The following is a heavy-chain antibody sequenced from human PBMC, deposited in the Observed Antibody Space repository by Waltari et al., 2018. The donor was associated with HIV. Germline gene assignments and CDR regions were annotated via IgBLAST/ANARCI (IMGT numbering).Heavy chain of an antibody. CDR2: INDKEST. V-gene: IGHV4-34*01. D-gene: IGHD3-10*01. CDR1: GGSFSGYY. Sequence: QVQLQQWGAGMLNPSETLSLTCAVYGGSFSGYYWSWIRQPPGQGLEWIGEINDKESTNYNPSLKSRVTLSLDTSKNQFSLKLSSVTAADTAVYYCARGGQVLTWFGEVLYGFDYWGQGTLVTVSS. J-gene: IGHJ4*02. CDR3: ARGGQVLTWFGEVLYGFDY.